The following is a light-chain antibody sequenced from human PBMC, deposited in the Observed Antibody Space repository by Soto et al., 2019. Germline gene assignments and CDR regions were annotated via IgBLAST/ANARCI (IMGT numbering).Light chain of an antibody. CDR1: QSFNSIY. CDR2: GAS. CDR3: QHYGSSPLTT. V-gene: IGKV3-20*01. J-gene: IGKJ4*01. Sequence: EIVLTQSPGTLSLSPGERATLSCRASQSFNSIYLAWYQQKPGQAPRLLIYGASGRATGIPDRFSGSGSGTDFSLTISRLEPEDFAIYYCQHYGSSPLTTFGGGTKVEI.